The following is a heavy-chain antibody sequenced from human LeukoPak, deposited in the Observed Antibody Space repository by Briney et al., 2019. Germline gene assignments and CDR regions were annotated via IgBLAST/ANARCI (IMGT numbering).Heavy chain of an antibody. CDR1: GFTFTDYS. D-gene: IGHD3-10*01. Sequence: GGSLRLSCVASGFTFTDYSMTWVRQAPGKGLEWVANINKDGSEKYYVDSVKGRFTISRDNAKNSLYLQMNSLGVADTAVYYCTDYFGSGRYYSSGYWGQGTLVIVSS. CDR2: INKDGSEK. CDR3: TDYFGSGRYYSSGY. J-gene: IGHJ4*02. V-gene: IGHV3-7*03.